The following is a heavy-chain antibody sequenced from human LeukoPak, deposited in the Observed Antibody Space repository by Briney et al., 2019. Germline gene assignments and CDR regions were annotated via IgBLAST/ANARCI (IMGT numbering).Heavy chain of an antibody. D-gene: IGHD1/OR15-1a*01. CDR2: ISSSGSTI. J-gene: IGHJ5*02. Sequence: GGSLRLSCAASGFTFSDYYMSWIRQAPGKGLEWVSCISSSGSTIYYADSVKGRFTISRDNAKNSLYLQMNSLRAEDTAVYYCAITTDLGGLDPWGQGTLVTASS. CDR1: GFTFSDYY. V-gene: IGHV3-11*04. CDR3: AITTDLGGLDP.